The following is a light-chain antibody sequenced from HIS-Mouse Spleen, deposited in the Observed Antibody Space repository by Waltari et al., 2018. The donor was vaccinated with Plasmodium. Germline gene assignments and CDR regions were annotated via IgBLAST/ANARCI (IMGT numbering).Light chain of an antibody. V-gene: IGLV2-14*03. J-gene: IGLJ3*02. CDR2: DVS. CDR3: SSYTSSSTWV. CDR1: SSYVGGYNY. Sequence: QSALTQPASVSGSPGQSIPISCTGTSSYVGGYNYVPWYQQHPGKAPKLMIYDVSNRPSGVSNRFSGSKSGNTASLTISGLQAEDEADYYCSSYTSSSTWVFGGGTKLTVL.